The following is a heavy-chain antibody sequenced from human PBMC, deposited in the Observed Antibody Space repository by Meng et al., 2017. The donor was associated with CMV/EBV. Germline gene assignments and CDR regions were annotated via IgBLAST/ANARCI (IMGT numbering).Heavy chain of an antibody. CDR1: GFTFSSYA. CDR3: ARDPADFWSGYPPGYGMDV. CDR2: IYSGGSST. D-gene: IGHD3-3*01. Sequence: GGSLRLSCAASGFTFSSYAMSWVRQAPGKGLEWVSVIYSGGSSTYYADSVKGRFTISRDNSKNTLYLQMNSLRAEDTAVYYCARDPADFWSGYPPGYGMDVWGQGTTVTVSS. V-gene: IGHV3-23*03. J-gene: IGHJ6*02.